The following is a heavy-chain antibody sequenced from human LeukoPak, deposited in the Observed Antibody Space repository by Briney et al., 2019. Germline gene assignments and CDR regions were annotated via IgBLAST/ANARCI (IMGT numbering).Heavy chain of an antibody. Sequence: ASVKVSCKASGYTFTGYYMHWVRQAPGQGLEWMGWINPNSGGTNYAQKFQGRVTMTRDTSISTAYMELSRLRSDDTAVYYCAGEYDDSSGYFLPRGQGTLVTVSS. CDR1: GYTFTGYY. CDR3: AGEYDDSSGYFLP. D-gene: IGHD3-22*01. CDR2: INPNSGGT. J-gene: IGHJ5*02. V-gene: IGHV1-2*02.